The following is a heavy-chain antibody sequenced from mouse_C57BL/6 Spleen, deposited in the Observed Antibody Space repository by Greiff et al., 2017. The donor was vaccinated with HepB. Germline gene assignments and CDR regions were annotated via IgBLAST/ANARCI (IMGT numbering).Heavy chain of an antibody. V-gene: IGHV5-17*01. CDR1: GFTFSDYG. CDR2: ISSGSSTI. J-gene: IGHJ2*01. Sequence: EVKLMESGGGLVKPGGSLKLSCAASGFTFSDYGMHWVRQAPEKGLEWVAYISSGSSTIYYADTVKGRFTISRDNAKNTLFLQMTSLRSEDTAMYYCAILPFDYWGQGTTLTVSS. CDR3: AILPFDY. D-gene: IGHD2-1*01.